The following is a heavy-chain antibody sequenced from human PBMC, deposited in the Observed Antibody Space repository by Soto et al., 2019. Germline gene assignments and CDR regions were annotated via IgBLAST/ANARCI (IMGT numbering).Heavy chain of an antibody. D-gene: IGHD3-16*01. V-gene: IGHV3-21*01. CDR1: GFTFSSYS. J-gene: IGHJ4*02. Sequence: PGGSLRLSCAASGFTFSSYSMNWVRQAPGKGLEWVSSISSSSSYIYYADSVKGRFTISRDNAKNSLYLQMNSLRAEDTAVYYCARDARAYYDYVWGTPPDYWGQGTLVTVSS. CDR2: ISSSSSYI. CDR3: ARDARAYYDYVWGTPPDY.